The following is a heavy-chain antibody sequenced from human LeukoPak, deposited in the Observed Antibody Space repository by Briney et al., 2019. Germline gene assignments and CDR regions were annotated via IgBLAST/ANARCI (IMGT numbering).Heavy chain of an antibody. CDR1: GFTFSSFS. Sequence: PGGSLRLSCAASGFTFSSFSMSWVRQSPGKGLEWVSYITLSSSVIYYADSVRGRFTISRDNAKNSLYLQMNSLRAEDTAVYYCARGLQPDYRGQGTLVTVSS. V-gene: IGHV3-48*01. CDR3: ARGLQPDY. D-gene: IGHD2-15*01. J-gene: IGHJ4*02. CDR2: ITLSSSVI.